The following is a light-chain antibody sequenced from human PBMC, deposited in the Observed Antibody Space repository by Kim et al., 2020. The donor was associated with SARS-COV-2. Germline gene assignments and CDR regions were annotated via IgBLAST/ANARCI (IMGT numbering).Light chain of an antibody. CDR3: QQYNDWPPGDT. CDR2: DAS. Sequence: EIVMTLSPATLSVSPGERATLSCRASQTISSFLAWYQQKPGQAPRLLIYDASTRATGVPARFSGSGSGTEFTLTINSLQSEDFAIYYCQQYNDWPPGDTFGQGTKLEI. CDR1: QTISSF. V-gene: IGKV3-15*01. J-gene: IGKJ2*01.